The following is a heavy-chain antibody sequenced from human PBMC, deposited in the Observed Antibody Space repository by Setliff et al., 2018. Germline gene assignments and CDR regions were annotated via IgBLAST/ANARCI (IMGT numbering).Heavy chain of an antibody. CDR1: GYSISSGYY. CDR2: IYYSGST. J-gene: IGHJ2*01. V-gene: IGHV4-38-2*02. CDR3: ARDILNFWSGFVLRYFDL. D-gene: IGHD3-3*01. Sequence: SETLSLTCAVSGYSISSGYYWGWIRQPPGKGLEWIGSIYYSGSTYYNPSLKSRVTISVDTSKNQFSLKLSSVTAADTAVYYCARDILNFWSGFVLRYFDLWGRGTLVTVS.